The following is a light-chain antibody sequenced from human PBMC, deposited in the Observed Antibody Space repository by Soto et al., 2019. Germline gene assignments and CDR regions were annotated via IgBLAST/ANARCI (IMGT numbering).Light chain of an antibody. CDR1: QSVRSSY. CDR2: GAS. J-gene: IGKJ3*01. Sequence: EVVLTQSPGTLSLSPGERATLSCRASQSVRSSYVAWYQQKPGQAPRLLIYGASSRATGIPDRFSGSGSGTDFTLTISRLGPEDFAVYYCQQYGSSTFTFGPGPAVDIK. V-gene: IGKV3-20*01. CDR3: QQYGSSTFT.